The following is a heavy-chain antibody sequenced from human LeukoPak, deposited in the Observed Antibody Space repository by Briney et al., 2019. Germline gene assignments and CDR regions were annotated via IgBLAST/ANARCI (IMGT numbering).Heavy chain of an antibody. CDR2: INSDGRST. CDR1: GFTFGTFG. D-gene: IGHD6-19*01. V-gene: IGHV3-74*01. J-gene: IGHJ4*02. CDR3: ARAGYSSGWYLVYFDY. Sequence: GRSLRLSCAASGFTFGTFGMHWVRQAPGKGLVWVSRINSDGRSTSYADSVKGRFTISRDNAKNTLYLQMNSLRAEDTAVYYCARAGYSSGWYLVYFDYWGQGTLVTVSS.